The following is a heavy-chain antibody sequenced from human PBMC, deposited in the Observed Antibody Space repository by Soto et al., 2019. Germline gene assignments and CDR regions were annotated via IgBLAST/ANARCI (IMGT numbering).Heavy chain of an antibody. CDR1: GYSFTSYW. J-gene: IGHJ5*02. V-gene: IGHV5-51*01. CDR3: ARRQGHYCSGGSCYSGWFDP. D-gene: IGHD2-15*01. Sequence: LKISSKGSGYSFTSYWIGWVRQMPGKGLEWMGIIYPGDSDTRYSPSFQGQVTISADKSISTAYLQWSSLKASDTAMYYCARRQGHYCSGGSCYSGWFDPWGQGTLVTVSS. CDR2: IYPGDSDT.